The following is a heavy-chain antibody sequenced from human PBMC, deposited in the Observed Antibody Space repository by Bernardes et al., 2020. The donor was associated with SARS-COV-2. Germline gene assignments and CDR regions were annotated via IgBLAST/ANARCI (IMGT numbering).Heavy chain of an antibody. J-gene: IGHJ5*02. CDR3: ARHYYTAYDNWFDP. CDR1: GGSINIVRYF. V-gene: IGHV4-39*01. D-gene: IGHD3-3*01. Sequence: LSFTCRASGGSINIVRYFWIWFRPSPGKGLVWIGSMFYSGASYFNPSLKSRVTMSVDTSKNQFSLKLNSVTAADTAVYYCARHYYTAYDNWFDPWGQGTLVTVSS. CDR2: MFYSGAS.